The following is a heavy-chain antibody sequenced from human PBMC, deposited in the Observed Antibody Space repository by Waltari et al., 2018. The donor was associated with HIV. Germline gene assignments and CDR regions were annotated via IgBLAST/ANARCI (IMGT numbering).Heavy chain of an antibody. J-gene: IGHJ4*02. Sequence: QLQLQESGPGLVKPSATLSLTFRVSGFSLDHNIRYWGWIRPPPGEGLEWIGSIYYSGNTYYNPSLTSRVTLSVDTSKNQLSLMLSSVTAADTAVYYCARDPRGYRGYDFGAYGLDHWGQGTLVTVSS. V-gene: IGHV4-39*07. CDR1: GFSLDHNIRY. D-gene: IGHD5-12*01. CDR3: ARDPRGYRGYDFGAYGLDH. CDR2: IYYSGNT.